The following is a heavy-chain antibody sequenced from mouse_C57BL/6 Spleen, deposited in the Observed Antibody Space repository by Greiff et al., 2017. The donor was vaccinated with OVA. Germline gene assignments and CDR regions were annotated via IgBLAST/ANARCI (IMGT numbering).Heavy chain of an antibody. CDR2: IDPSDSYT. J-gene: IGHJ3*01. D-gene: IGHD2-2*01. CDR3: ARWRGYEFAY. CDR1: GYTFTSYW. V-gene: IGHV1-50*01. Sequence: VQLQQSGAELVKPGASVKLSCKASGYTFTSYWMQWVKQRPGQGLEWIGEIDPSDSYTNYNQKFKGKATLTVDTSSSTAYMQLSSLTSEDSAVYYCARWRGYEFAYWGQGTLVTVSA.